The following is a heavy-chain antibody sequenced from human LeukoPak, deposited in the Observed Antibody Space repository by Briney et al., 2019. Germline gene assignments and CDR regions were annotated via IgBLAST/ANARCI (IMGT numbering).Heavy chain of an antibody. J-gene: IGHJ6*02. D-gene: IGHD3-3*01. CDR3: AKDCRLRFLEWLFPCGMDV. V-gene: IGHV3-9*01. Sequence: GRSLGLSCAASGFTFDDYAMHWVRQAPGKGLEWVSGISWNSGSIGYADSVKGRFTISRDNAKYSLYLQMNSLRAEDTALYYCAKDCRLRFLEWLFPCGMDVWGQGTTVTVSS. CDR1: GFTFDDYA. CDR2: ISWNSGSI.